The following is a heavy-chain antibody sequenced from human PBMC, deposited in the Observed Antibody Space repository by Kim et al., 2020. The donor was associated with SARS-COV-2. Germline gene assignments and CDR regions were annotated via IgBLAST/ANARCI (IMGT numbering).Heavy chain of an antibody. J-gene: IGHJ6*02. CDR1: GGTFSSYA. D-gene: IGHD4-17*01. V-gene: IGHV1-69*13. CDR3: ARGDYGDYVLYYYGMDV. Sequence: SVKVSCKASGGTFSSYAISWVRQAPGQGLEWMGGIIAIIGTANYTQKFQGRVTITADESTSTAYMELSSLRSEDTAVYYCARGDYGDYVLYYYGMDVWGQGTTVTVSS. CDR2: IIAIIGTA.